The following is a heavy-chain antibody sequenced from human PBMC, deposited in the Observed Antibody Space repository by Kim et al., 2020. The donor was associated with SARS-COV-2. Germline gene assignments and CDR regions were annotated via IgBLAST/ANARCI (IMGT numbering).Heavy chain of an antibody. CDR3: ARDRKYYDILTGYYLVY. CDR2: IIPIFVTA. CDR1: GGTFSSYA. Sequence: SVKVSCKASGGTFSSYAISWVRQAPGQGLEWMGGIIPIFVTANYAQKFQGRVTITADESTSTAYMELSSLRSEDTAVYYCARDRKYYDILTGYYLVYWGQGTLVTVSS. V-gene: IGHV1-69*13. D-gene: IGHD3-9*01. J-gene: IGHJ4*02.